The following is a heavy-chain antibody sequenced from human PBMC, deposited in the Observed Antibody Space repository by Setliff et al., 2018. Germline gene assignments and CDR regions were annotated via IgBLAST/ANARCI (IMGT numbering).Heavy chain of an antibody. V-gene: IGHV3-33*06. Sequence: GGSLRLSCAASGFTFSSYGMHWVRQAPGKGLEWVAVIWYDGSNKYYADSVKGRFTISRDNSKNTLYLQMNSLRAEDTAVYCCAKDRPAYDSSGNFDYWGQGTLVTVSS. CDR1: GFTFSSYG. CDR3: AKDRPAYDSSGNFDY. CDR2: IWYDGSNK. J-gene: IGHJ4*02. D-gene: IGHD3-22*01.